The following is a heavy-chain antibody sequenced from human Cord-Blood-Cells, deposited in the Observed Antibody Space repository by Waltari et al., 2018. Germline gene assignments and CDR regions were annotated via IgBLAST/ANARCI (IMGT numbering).Heavy chain of an antibody. D-gene: IGHD2-2*01. Sequence: EVQLVESGGGLVQPGGSLKLSCAAAGFTLSGSPMHLVRQASGKGLEWVGRIRSKANSYATAYAASVKGRFTISRDDSKNTAYLQMNSLKTEDTAVYYCTGESTSLYGMDVWGQGTTVTVSS. CDR3: TGESTSLYGMDV. V-gene: IGHV3-73*02. J-gene: IGHJ6*02. CDR2: IRSKANSYAT. CDR1: GFTLSGSP.